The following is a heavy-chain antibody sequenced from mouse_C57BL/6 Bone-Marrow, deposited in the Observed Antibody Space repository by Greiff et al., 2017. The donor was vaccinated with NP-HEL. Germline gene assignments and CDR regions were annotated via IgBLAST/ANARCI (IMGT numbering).Heavy chain of an antibody. CDR3: ARHRGFWYFDV. J-gene: IGHJ1*03. CDR2: ISSGGSYT. CDR1: GFTFSSYG. D-gene: IGHD3-3*01. Sequence: EVKVVESGGDLVKPGGSLKLSCAASGFTFSSYGMSWVRQTPDKRLEWVATISSGGSYTYYPDSVKGGVTISRDNAKNTLYLQMSSLKSEDTAMYYCARHRGFWYFDVWGTGTTVTVSS. V-gene: IGHV5-6*01.